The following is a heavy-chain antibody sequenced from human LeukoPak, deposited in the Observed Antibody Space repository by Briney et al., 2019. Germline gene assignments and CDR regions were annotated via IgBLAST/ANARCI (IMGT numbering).Heavy chain of an antibody. CDR2: INPNSGGT. CDR1: GYTFTGYY. V-gene: IGHV1-2*02. J-gene: IGHJ3*02. D-gene: IGHD6-6*01. CDR3: ASPHVSSSGAFDI. Sequence: ASVKVSCKASGYTFTGYYMHWVRQAPGQGLEWMGWINPNSGGTNYAQKFQGRVTMTRDTSISTAYMELSRLSSDDTAVYYCASPHVSSSGAFDIWGQGTMVTVSS.